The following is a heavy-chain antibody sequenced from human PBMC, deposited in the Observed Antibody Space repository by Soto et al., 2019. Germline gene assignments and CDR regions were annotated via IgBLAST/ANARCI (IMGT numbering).Heavy chain of an antibody. Sequence: GESLKISCKGSGYSFTSYWIGWVRQMPGKGLEWMGIIYPGDSDTRYSPSFQGQVTISADKSISTAYLQWSSLKASDTAMYYCARLGHSSSKLKIYYFDYWGQGTLVTVSS. V-gene: IGHV5-51*01. CDR1: GYSFTSYW. CDR2: IYPGDSDT. CDR3: ARLGHSSSKLKIYYFDY. D-gene: IGHD6-6*01. J-gene: IGHJ4*02.